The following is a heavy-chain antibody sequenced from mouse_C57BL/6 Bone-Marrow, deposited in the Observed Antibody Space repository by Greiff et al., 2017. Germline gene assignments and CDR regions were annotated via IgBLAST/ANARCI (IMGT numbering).Heavy chain of an antibody. V-gene: IGHV14-4*01. J-gene: IGHJ4*01. Sequence: EVKVVESGAELVRPGASVKLSCTASGFNIKDDYMHWVKQRPEQGLEWIGWIDPENGDTEYASKFQGKATITADPSSNTAYLQLSSLTSEDTAVYYCTPIYYGNYPYAMDYWGQGTSVTVSS. CDR1: GFNIKDDY. D-gene: IGHD2-1*01. CDR2: IDPENGDT. CDR3: TPIYYGNYPYAMDY.